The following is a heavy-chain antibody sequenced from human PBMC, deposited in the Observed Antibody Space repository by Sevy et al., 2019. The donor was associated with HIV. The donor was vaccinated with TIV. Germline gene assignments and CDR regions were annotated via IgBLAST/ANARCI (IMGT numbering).Heavy chain of an antibody. CDR3: ARSPSTVYDSSGYYLPIYYFDY. CDR2: ISSSSSTI. J-gene: IGHJ4*02. Sequence: GSLRLSCAASGFTFSSYSMNWVRQAPGKGLEWVSYISSSSSTIYYADSVKGRFTISRDNAKNSLYLQMNSLRDEDTAVYYCARSPSTVYDSSGYYLPIYYFDYWGQGTLVTVSS. CDR1: GFTFSSYS. V-gene: IGHV3-48*02. D-gene: IGHD3-22*01.